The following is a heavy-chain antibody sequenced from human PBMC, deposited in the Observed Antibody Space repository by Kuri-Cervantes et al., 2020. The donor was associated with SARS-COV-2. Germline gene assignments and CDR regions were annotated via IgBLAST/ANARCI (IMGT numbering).Heavy chain of an antibody. J-gene: IGHJ5*02. CDR2: VHSSGST. CDR1: RGSINSHGSITSNF. CDR3: ARSKSWRWFDP. V-gene: IGHV4-61*08. Sequence: SETLSLTCSVSRGSINSHGSITSNFWTWIRQPPGRGLEWIGDVHSSGSTNYNPSLESRVTISTDTSKNQFSLRLNSVTAADTAVYFCARSKSWRWFDPWGQGTLVTVSS. D-gene: IGHD3-3*01.